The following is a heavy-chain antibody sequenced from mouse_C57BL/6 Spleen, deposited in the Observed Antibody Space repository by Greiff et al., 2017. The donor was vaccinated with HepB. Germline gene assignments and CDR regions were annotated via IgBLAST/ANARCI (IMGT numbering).Heavy chain of an antibody. V-gene: IGHV3-6*01. CDR3: ARDWDVDYYAMDY. J-gene: IGHJ4*01. CDR2: ISYDGSN. Sequence: EVQLQQSGPGLVKPSQSLSLTCSVTGYSITSGYYWNWIRQFPGNKLEWMGYISYDGSNNYNPSLKNRISITRDTSKNQFFLKLNSVTTEDTATYYCARDWDVDYYAMDYWGQGTSVTVSS. D-gene: IGHD4-1*01. CDR1: GYSITSGYY.